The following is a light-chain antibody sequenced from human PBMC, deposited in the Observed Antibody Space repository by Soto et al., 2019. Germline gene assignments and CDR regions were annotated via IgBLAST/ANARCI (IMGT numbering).Light chain of an antibody. J-gene: IGLJ1*01. Sequence: QSALTQPRSVSGSPGPSVTISCTGTSSDVGGYNYVSWYQQHPGKAPKLMIYDVSKRPSGVPDRFSGSKSGNTASLTISGLQADDWADYYCCSYAGSYATNVFGTGTKLTVL. V-gene: IGLV2-11*01. CDR3: CSYAGSYATNV. CDR1: SSDVGGYNY. CDR2: DVS.